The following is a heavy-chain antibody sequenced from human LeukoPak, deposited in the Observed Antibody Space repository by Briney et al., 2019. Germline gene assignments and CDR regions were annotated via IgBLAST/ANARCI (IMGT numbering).Heavy chain of an antibody. Sequence: GGSLRLSCAASGFTVSSNYMSWVRQAPGKGLEWVSVIYSGGSTYYADSVKGRFTISRDNSKNTLYLQMSSLRAEDTAAYYCARGGDYGDLRYFDYWGQGTLVTVSS. V-gene: IGHV3-53*01. CDR2: IYSGGST. CDR1: GFTVSSNY. J-gene: IGHJ4*02. CDR3: ARGGDYGDLRYFDY. D-gene: IGHD4-17*01.